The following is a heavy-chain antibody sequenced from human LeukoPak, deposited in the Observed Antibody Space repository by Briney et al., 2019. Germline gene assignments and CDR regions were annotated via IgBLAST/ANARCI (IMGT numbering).Heavy chain of an antibody. CDR1: GFTFSSYA. J-gene: IGHJ6*02. Sequence: PGGSLRLSCAASGFTFSSYAMHWVRQAPGKGLEWVAVISYDGSNKYYADSVKGRFTLSRDNSKNTLYLQMNSLRAEDTAVYYCARDIGYRNWFTYGMDVWGQGPTVTVP. V-gene: IGHV3-30-3*01. CDR3: ARDIGYRNWFTYGMDV. CDR2: ISYDGSNK. D-gene: IGHD4-11*01.